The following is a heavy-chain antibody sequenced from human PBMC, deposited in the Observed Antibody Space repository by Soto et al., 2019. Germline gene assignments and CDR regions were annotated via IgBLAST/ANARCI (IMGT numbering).Heavy chain of an antibody. V-gene: IGHV1-2*04. D-gene: IGHD2-8*01. J-gene: IGHJ6*02. Sequence: GASVKVSCKASGFSFTDYHIHWVRQAPGQGLEWLGRINPKSGGTSTAQKFQGWVTMTTDTSISTASMELTRLTSDDTAIYYCARGDSTDCSNGVCSFFYNHDMDVWGQGTTVTVSS. CDR3: ARGDSTDCSNGVCSFFYNHDMDV. CDR1: GFSFTDYH. CDR2: INPKSGGT.